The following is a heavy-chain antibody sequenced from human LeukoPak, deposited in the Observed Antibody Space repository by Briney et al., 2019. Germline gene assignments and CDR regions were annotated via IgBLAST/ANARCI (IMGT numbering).Heavy chain of an antibody. Sequence: PGGSLRLSCAASGFTVSSNYMSWVRQAPGKGLEWVSVIYSGGSTYYADSVKGRFTISRDNSKNTLYLQMNSLRAEDTAVYYCARGMKDYYYGMDVWGQGTTVTASS. V-gene: IGHV3-66*01. CDR1: GFTVSSNY. J-gene: IGHJ6*02. CDR3: ARGMKDYYYGMDV. CDR2: IYSGGST.